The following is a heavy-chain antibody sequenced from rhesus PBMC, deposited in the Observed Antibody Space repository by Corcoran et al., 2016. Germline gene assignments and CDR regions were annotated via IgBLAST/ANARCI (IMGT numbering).Heavy chain of an antibody. D-gene: IGHD2-27*01. J-gene: IGHJ5-2*02. V-gene: IGHV4-81*01. Sequence: QVQLQESGPGLVKPSETLSLTCAVSGGSISGYYWSWIRQPPGTGLEWIGNIDGNFAGNNYNPSRKSRVTISKYTSKTQFALKLSSVTAADTALYYCARVVSIRYNSLDVWGRGVLVTVSS. CDR1: GGSISGYY. CDR2: IDGNFAGN. CDR3: ARVVSIRYNSLDV.